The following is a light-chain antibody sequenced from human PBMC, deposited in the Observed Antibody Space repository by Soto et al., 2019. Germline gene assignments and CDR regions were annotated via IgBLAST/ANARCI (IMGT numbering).Light chain of an antibody. CDR3: QQYNNWPYT. CDR1: QSVSSN. Sequence: EIVMTQSQATLSVSPGERATLSCRASQSVSSNLAWYQQKPGQAPRLLIYGASTRATGIPARFSGSWSGTEFTLTISSLQSEDFAVYYCQQYNNWPYTFGQGTKLEIK. CDR2: GAS. J-gene: IGKJ2*01. V-gene: IGKV3-15*01.